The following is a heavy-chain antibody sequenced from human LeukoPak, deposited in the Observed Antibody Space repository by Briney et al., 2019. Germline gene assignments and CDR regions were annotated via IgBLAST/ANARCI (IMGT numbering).Heavy chain of an antibody. Sequence: GGSLRLACAASGFTFSSYSMNWVRQAPGKGLEWVSSVSSSSSYIYYADSVKGRFTISRDNAKNSLYLQMNSLRAEDTAVYYCARVTYVAYDISAYYFDYWGQGTLVTVS. D-gene: IGHD3-22*01. CDR1: GFTFSSYS. CDR3: ARVTYVAYDISAYYFDY. J-gene: IGHJ4*02. V-gene: IGHV3-21*01. CDR2: VSSSSSYI.